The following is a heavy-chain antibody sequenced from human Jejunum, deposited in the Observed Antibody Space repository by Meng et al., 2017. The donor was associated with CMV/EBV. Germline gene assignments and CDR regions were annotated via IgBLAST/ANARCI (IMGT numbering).Heavy chain of an antibody. V-gene: IGHV1-69*05. J-gene: IGHJ5*02. CDR2: NIPLFATT. CDR3: ARGRLYSSGP. CDR1: GATVTNYA. Sequence: SCKASGATVTNYAIDWVRQAPGQGLEWMGGNIPLFATTYYAQRFQDRLTITTDESTSTAYMELNSLRVEDTAVYYCARGRLYSSGPFGQGTLVTVSS. D-gene: IGHD3-22*01.